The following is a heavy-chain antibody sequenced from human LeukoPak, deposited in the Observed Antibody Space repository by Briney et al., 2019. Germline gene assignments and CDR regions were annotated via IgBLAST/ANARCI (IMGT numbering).Heavy chain of an antibody. CDR2: INNSGNT. J-gene: IGHJ4*02. CDR3: ARHGTWGLGQYSFDS. V-gene: IGHV4-59*08. CDR1: GGSISNYY. D-gene: IGHD7-27*01. Sequence: SETLSLTCTVSGGSISNYYWSWIRQPPGKGLEWVAHINNSGNTKYNPSLESRVTISIDTSKNQVSLKLTSVTAADTAVYYCARHGTWGLGQYSFDSWGQGTPVTVSA.